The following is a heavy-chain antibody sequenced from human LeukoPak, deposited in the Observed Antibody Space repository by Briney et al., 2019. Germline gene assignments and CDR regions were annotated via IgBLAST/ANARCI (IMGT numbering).Heavy chain of an antibody. D-gene: IGHD5-18*01. CDR3: ARAEYGYGYSQNYYYYGMDV. V-gene: IGHV1-2*06. Sequence: ASVKVSCKASGYTFTGYYMHWVRQAPGQGLEWMGRINPNSGGTNYAQKFQGRVTMTRDTSISTAYMELSRLRSDDTAVYYCARAEYGYGYSQNYYYYGMDVWGQGTTVTVSS. J-gene: IGHJ6*02. CDR1: GYTFTGYY. CDR2: INPNSGGT.